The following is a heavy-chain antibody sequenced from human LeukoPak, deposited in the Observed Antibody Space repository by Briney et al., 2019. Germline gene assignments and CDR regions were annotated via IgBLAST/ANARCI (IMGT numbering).Heavy chain of an antibody. CDR2: ISGSGGST. Sequence: PGGSLRLSCAASGFTFSSYAMSWVRQAPGKGLEWVSAISGSGGSTYYADSVKGRFTISRDNSKNTLYLQMNSLRAEDTAVYYCVGEARSISIGDYARLTGYGMDVWGQGTTVAVSS. J-gene: IGHJ6*02. D-gene: IGHD4-17*01. CDR3: VGEARSISIGDYARLTGYGMDV. CDR1: GFTFSSYA. V-gene: IGHV3-23*01.